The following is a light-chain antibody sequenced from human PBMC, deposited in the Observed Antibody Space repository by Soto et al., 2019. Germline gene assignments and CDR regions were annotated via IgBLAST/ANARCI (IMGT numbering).Light chain of an antibody. CDR2: EAT. CDR1: SSDVGSYNL. CDR3: CSYAGSRIVV. Sequence: QSALTQPASVSGSPGQSITISCTGTSSDVGSYNLVSWYQQHPGKAPKPMIYEATKRPSGVFDRFSGSKSGNTASLTISGLLAEDEADYYCCSYAGSRIVVFGGGTKVTVL. V-gene: IGLV2-23*01. J-gene: IGLJ2*01.